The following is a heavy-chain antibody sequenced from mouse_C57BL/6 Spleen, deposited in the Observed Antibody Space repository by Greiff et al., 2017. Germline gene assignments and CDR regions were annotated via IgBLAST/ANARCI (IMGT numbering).Heavy chain of an antibody. CDR2: IYPRSGNT. Sequence: VKLQESGAELARPGASVKLSCKASGYTFTSYGISWVKQRTGQGLEWIGEIYPRSGNTYYNEKFKGKATLTADKSSSTAYMELRSLSSEDSAVYFCARDGDYFYAMDYWGQGTSVTVSS. D-gene: IGHD1-1*01. CDR3: ARDGDYFYAMDY. V-gene: IGHV1-81*01. J-gene: IGHJ4*01. CDR1: GYTFTSYG.